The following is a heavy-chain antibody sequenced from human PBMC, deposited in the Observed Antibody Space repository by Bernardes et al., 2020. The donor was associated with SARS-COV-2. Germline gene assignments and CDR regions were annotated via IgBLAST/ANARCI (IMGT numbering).Heavy chain of an antibody. V-gene: IGHV4-34*01. CDR3: ARGASFGFLSGYSFGRGGPFDP. CDR2: INHSGSF. Sequence: SEPLSLSCAVFGGSFSSHYWTWIRQLPGMGLEWVGEINHSGSFTYNPFLKSRVTMLVDTSKMQFSLKLNSVTAADTAVYYCARGASFGFLSGYSFGRGGPFDPWGQGVLVTVAS. D-gene: IGHD3-3*01. J-gene: IGHJ5*02. CDR1: GGSFSSHY.